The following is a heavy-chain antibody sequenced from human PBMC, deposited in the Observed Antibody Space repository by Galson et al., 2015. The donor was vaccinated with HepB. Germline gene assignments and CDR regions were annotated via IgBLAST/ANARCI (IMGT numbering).Heavy chain of an antibody. V-gene: IGHV3-33*01. CDR3: ARDPSYCSSTSCYYYFDY. CDR2: IWYDGSNK. D-gene: IGHD2-2*01. Sequence: SLRLSCAASGFTFSSYGMHWVRQAPDKGLEWVAVIWYDGSNKYYADSVKGRFTISRDNSKNTLYLQMNSLRAEDTAVYYCARDPSYCSSTSCYYYFDYSGQGTLVTVSS. CDR1: GFTFSSYG. J-gene: IGHJ4*02.